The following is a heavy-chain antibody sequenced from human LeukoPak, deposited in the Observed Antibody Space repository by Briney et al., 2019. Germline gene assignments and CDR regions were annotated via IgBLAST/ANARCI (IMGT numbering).Heavy chain of an antibody. CDR1: GGPINNYY. J-gene: IGHJ4*02. D-gene: IGHD6-19*01. CDR3: ARSEGTSVAVFDY. Sequence: PSETLSLTCTVSGGPINNYYWLWIRQPPGKGLEWIGYIYYSGGTNYNPSLKSRVTISVDTSKNQFSLKLSSVTAADTAVYYCARSEGTSVAVFDYWGQGTLVTVSS. CDR2: IYYSGGT. V-gene: IGHV4-59*08.